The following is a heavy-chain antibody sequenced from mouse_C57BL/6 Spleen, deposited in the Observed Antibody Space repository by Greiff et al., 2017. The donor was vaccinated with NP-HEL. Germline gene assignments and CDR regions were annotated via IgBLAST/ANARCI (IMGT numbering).Heavy chain of an antibody. J-gene: IGHJ2*01. D-gene: IGHD1-1*01. Sequence: VKLQESGAELVKPGASVKLSCKASGYTFTEYTIHWVKQRSGQGLEWIGWFYPGSGSIKYNEKFKDKATLTADKSSSTVYMELSRLTSEDSAVYFCARHPYYYGSSYRYYFDYWGQGTTLTVSS. CDR3: ARHPYYYGSSYRYYFDY. CDR1: GYTFTEYT. V-gene: IGHV1-62-2*01. CDR2: FYPGSGSI.